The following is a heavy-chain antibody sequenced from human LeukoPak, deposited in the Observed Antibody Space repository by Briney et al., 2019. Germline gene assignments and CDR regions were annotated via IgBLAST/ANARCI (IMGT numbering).Heavy chain of an antibody. J-gene: IGHJ6*02. V-gene: IGHV1-2*04. CDR3: ARELGRIAACYYYGMDV. CDR2: INPNSGGT. CDR1: GYTFTGYY. D-gene: IGHD6-6*01. Sequence: ASVKVSCKASGYTFTGYYMHWVRQAPGQGLEWMGWINPNSGGTNYAQKFQGWVTMTRDTSISTAYMELSRLRSDDTAVYYCARELGRIAACYYYGMDVWGQGTTVTVSS.